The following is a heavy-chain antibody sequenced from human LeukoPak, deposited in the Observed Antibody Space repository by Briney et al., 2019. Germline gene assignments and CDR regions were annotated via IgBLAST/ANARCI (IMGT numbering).Heavy chain of an antibody. CDR1: GFTFIDYD. CDR2: IGIRGDT. J-gene: IGHJ4*02. Sequence: PGGSLRLSCAASGFTFIDYDMPWFRQVIGKGLEWVSAIGIRGDTHYSGSVKGRFTISRENAESSLYLQMNSLRAEDTAVYYCARGGIQVSGIDEFDYWGQGTLVTVSS. CDR3: ARGGIQVSGIDEFDY. D-gene: IGHD6-19*01. V-gene: IGHV3-13*01.